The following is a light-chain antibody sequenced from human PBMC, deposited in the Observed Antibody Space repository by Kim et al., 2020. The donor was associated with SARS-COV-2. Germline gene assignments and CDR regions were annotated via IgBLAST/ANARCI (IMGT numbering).Light chain of an antibody. J-gene: IGKJ5*01. CDR1: QSVSTD. CDR2: GAS. Sequence: EVVMTQSPATLSVSPGERATLSCRASQSVSTDLAWYRQKSGQAPRLLIYGASTRATGIPARFSGSGSGTEFTLTISGLQSEDLAVYYCQQYKNWPPITFGQGTRLEIK. V-gene: IGKV3D-15*01. CDR3: QQYKNWPPIT.